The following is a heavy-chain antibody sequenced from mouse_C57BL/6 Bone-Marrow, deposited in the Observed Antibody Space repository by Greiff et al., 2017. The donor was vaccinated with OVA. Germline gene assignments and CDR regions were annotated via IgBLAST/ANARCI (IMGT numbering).Heavy chain of an antibody. V-gene: IGHV1-55*01. Sequence: VKLQQPGAELVKPGASVKMSCKASGYTFTSYWITWVKQRPGQGLEWIGDIYPGSGRTNYNEKFKSKATLTVDTSSSTAYMQLSSLTSEDSAVYYCARSEITTVEGDFAMDYWGQGTSVTVSS. CDR3: ARSEITTVEGDFAMDY. J-gene: IGHJ4*01. CDR2: IYPGSGRT. CDR1: GYTFTSYW. D-gene: IGHD1-1*01.